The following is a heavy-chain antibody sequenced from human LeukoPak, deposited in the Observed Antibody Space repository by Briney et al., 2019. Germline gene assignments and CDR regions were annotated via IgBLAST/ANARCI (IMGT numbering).Heavy chain of an antibody. D-gene: IGHD6-13*01. CDR3: ASSQGIAAALDY. CDR1: GFTFSSSA. J-gene: IGHJ4*02. Sequence: GGSLRLSCAASGFTFSSSAMSWVRQAPGKGLEWVAVIWYDGSNKYYADSVKGRFTISRDNSKNTLYLQMNSLRAEDTAVYYCASSQGIAAALDYWGQGTLATVSS. V-gene: IGHV3-33*08. CDR2: IWYDGSNK.